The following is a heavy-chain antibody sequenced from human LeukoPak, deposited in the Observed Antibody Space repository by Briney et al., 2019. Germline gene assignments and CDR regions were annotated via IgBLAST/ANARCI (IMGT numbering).Heavy chain of an antibody. CDR2: ISGSGSTI. V-gene: IGHV3-48*01. Sequence: AGGSLRLSCAVSGFTFSSFSMNWVRQAPGKGLEWVAYISGSGSTIYYADSVKGRFTVSRDNSKSTLYLQMNSLRAEDTAVYYCARANPVLMVSKYFQHWGQGTLVTVSS. D-gene: IGHD2-8*01. CDR3: ARANPVLMVSKYFQH. J-gene: IGHJ1*01. CDR1: GFTFSSFS.